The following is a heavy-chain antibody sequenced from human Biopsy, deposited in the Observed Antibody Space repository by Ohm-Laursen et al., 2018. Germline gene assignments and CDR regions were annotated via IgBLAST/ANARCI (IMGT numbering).Heavy chain of an antibody. CDR2: IYYTGST. D-gene: IGHD2-15*01. CDR1: RDSISNYY. V-gene: IGHV4-59*08. Sequence: GTLSLTWAVSRDSISNYYWTWIRQSPGKGLEWIGYIYYTGSTNYNPSVKSRVTISVDTSKNQFSLKLNSATAADTAVFYCARHGSQGYCTGGSCVDYWGQGALVTVSS. J-gene: IGHJ4*02. CDR3: ARHGSQGYCTGGSCVDY.